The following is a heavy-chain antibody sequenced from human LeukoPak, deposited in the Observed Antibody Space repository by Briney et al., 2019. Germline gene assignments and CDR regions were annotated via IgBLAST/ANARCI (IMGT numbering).Heavy chain of an antibody. V-gene: IGHV3-48*04. CDR2: ISSSGSTI. D-gene: IGHD6-19*01. CDR1: GFTFSSYG. J-gene: IGHJ6*03. Sequence: GGSLRLSCAASGFTFSSYGTSWVRQAPGKGLEWVSYISSSGSTIYYADSVKGRFTISRDNAKNSLYLQMNSLRAEDMAVYYCAKAVRYYYMDVWGKGTTVTISS. CDR3: AKAVRYYYMDV.